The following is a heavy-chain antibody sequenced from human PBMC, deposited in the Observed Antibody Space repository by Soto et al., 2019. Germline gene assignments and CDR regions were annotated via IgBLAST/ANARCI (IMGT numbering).Heavy chain of an antibody. CDR2: INHSGST. Sequence: SETLSLTCAVYGGSFSGYYWSWIRQPPGKGLEWIGEINHSGSTNYNPSLKSRVTISVDTSKNQFSLKLSSVTAADTAVYYCARGPLRSSIAYFDYWGQGTLVTVSS. CDR1: GGSFSGYY. V-gene: IGHV4-34*01. D-gene: IGHD6-13*01. J-gene: IGHJ4*02. CDR3: ARGPLRSSIAYFDY.